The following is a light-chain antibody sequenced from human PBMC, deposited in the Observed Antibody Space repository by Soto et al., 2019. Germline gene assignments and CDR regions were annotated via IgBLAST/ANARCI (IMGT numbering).Light chain of an antibody. V-gene: IGKV3-11*01. Sequence: ETVLTQSQATLSFSPGERATLSCRASQSVSSFLAWYQQKRGQAPRLLIYDASNRAPGIPARFSGSGSGTDFTLTISSLEPEDFAVYYCQQRNSWPPTFGQGTRLEIK. CDR2: DAS. J-gene: IGKJ5*01. CDR3: QQRNSWPPT. CDR1: QSVSSF.